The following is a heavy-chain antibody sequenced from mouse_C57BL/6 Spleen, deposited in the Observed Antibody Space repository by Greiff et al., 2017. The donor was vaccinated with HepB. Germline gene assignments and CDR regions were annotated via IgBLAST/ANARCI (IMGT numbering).Heavy chain of an antibody. CDR1: GFTFSDYG. CDR2: ISSGSSTI. D-gene: IGHD2-12*01. V-gene: IGHV5-17*01. J-gene: IGHJ4*01. Sequence: DVKLVESGGGLVKPGGSLKLSCAASGFTFSDYGMHWVRQAPEKGLEWVAYISSGSSTIYYADTVKGRFTISRDNAKNTLFLQMTSLRSEDTAMYYCARGGLRRGYAMDYWGQGTSVTVSS. CDR3: ARGGLRRGYAMDY.